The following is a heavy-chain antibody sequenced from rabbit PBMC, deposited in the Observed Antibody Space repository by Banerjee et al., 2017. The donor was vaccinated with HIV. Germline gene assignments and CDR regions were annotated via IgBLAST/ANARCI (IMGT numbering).Heavy chain of an antibody. D-gene: IGHD4-2*01. CDR2: INIDSGST. J-gene: IGHJ6*01. CDR1: GIDFSSTCY. V-gene: IGHV1S40*01. Sequence: QSLEESGGDLVKPGASLTLNCTASGIDFSSTCYMCWVRQAPGKWLEWITCINIDSGSTCYASRATGRFTSSKASSSTVTLQMTSLPAADTATYFCASNRAAVNIYYYGMDLWGQGTLVTVS. CDR3: ASNRAAVNIYYYGMDL.